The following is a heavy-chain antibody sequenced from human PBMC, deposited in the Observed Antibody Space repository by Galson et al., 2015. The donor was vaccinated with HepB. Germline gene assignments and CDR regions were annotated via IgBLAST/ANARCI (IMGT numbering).Heavy chain of an antibody. CDR2: INPNSGGT. J-gene: IGHJ3*02. CDR3: ARGVRFPLSPQETNDAFDI. D-gene: IGHD2-21*01. CDR1: GYTFTGYY. Sequence: SVKVSCKASGYTFTGYYMHWVRQAPGQGLEWMGWINPNSGGTNYAQKFQGRVTMTRDTSISTAYMELSRLRSDDTAVYYCARGVRFPLSPQETNDAFDIWGQGTMVTVSS. V-gene: IGHV1-2*02.